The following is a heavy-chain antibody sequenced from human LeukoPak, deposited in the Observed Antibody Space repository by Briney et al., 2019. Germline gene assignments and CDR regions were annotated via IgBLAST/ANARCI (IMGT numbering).Heavy chain of an antibody. D-gene: IGHD3-10*01. V-gene: IGHV3-48*01. J-gene: IGHJ4*02. CDR3: ARAPSGYYGSGSTFDY. Sequence: AGGSLRLSCAASGFTFNTYSMNWVRQAPGKGLEWISYISDSSGTIYYADSVKGRFTISRDNAKNSLYLQMNSLRAEDTAVYYCARAPSGYYGSGSTFDYWGQGTLVTVSS. CDR1: GFTFNTYS. CDR2: ISDSSGTI.